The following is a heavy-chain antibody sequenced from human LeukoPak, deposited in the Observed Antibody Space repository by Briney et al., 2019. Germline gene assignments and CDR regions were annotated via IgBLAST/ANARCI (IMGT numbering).Heavy chain of an antibody. CDR2: IYYSGST. D-gene: IGHD3-10*01. CDR1: GRSISSSSYY. J-gene: IGHJ4*02. Sequence: PSETLSLTCTVSGRSISSSSYYWGWIRQPPGKGLGWIGSIYYSGSTYYNPSLKSRVTISVDTSKNQFSLKLSSVTAAATAVYDCARALLPITMVRGVIIPNSFDYWGQGTLVTVSS. V-gene: IGHV4-39*07. CDR3: ARALLPITMVRGVIIPNSFDY.